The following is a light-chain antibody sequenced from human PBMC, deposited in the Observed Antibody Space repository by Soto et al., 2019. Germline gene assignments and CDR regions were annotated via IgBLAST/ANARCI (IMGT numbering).Light chain of an antibody. Sequence: DIQMTQSPSTLSGSVGDSVTITCRASQTISSWLAWYQQKPGKAPKLLIYKASTLKSGVPSRFRGSGSGTEFTLTISSLQSEDFAVYYCQQRSNWPLTFGGGTKVDIK. J-gene: IGKJ4*01. CDR3: QQRSNWPLT. CDR2: KAS. CDR1: QTISSW. V-gene: IGKV1-5*03.